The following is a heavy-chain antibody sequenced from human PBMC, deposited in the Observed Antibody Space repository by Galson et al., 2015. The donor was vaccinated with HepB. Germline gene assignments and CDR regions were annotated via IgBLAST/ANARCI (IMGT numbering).Heavy chain of an antibody. V-gene: IGHV4-59*08. Sequence: SETLSLTCTVSGGSISSYYWSWIRQPPGKGLEWIGYIYYSGSTNYNPSLKSRVTIPVDTSKNQFSLKLSSVTAADTAVYYCARLISEPYVGNKWFDYWGQGTLVTVSS. D-gene: IGHD3-16*01. CDR3: ARLISEPYVGNKWFDY. J-gene: IGHJ4*02. CDR2: IYYSGST. CDR1: GGSISSYY.